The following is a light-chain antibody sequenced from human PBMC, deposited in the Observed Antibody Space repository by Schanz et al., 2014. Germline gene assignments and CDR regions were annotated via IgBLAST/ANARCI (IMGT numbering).Light chain of an antibody. J-gene: IGLJ2*01. CDR1: SSDIGRNY. CDR3: AAWDDSLNVV. Sequence: QSVLTQPPSASGTPGQTVTISCSGSSSDIGRNYVFWFQQLPGRAPKRLIYRDNQRSSGISDRLSASKSGTSASLAISGLRSEDEADYYCAAWDDSLNVVFGGGTKLTVL. V-gene: IGLV1-47*01. CDR2: RDN.